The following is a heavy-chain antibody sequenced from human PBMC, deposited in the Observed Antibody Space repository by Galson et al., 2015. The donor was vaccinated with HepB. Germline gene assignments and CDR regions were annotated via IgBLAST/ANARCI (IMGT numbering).Heavy chain of an antibody. J-gene: IGHJ4*02. CDR1: GIIFSSYS. V-gene: IGHV3-48*01. CDR2: ISSSSSTI. Sequence: SLRLSCAASGIIFSSYSMNWVRQAPGKGLEWVSYISSSSSTIYYTDSVKGRFTISRDNAKNSLYLQMNSLRAEDTAVYYCASAPWNYYGSGSVYYFDYWGQGTLVTVSS. CDR3: ASAPWNYYGSGSVYYFDY. D-gene: IGHD3-10*01.